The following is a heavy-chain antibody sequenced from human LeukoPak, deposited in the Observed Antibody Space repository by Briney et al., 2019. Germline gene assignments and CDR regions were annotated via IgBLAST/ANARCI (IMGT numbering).Heavy chain of an antibody. CDR3: ARQGGNYAVSY. J-gene: IGHJ4*02. V-gene: IGHV3-7*01. CDR1: GFTFSTYW. CDR2: IKQDGCEK. Sequence: GGSLRVSCAASGFTFSTYWMSWVRQAPGKGLEWVAKIKQDGCEKYYVDSVKGRFTISRDNAKNSLYLQMNSLRAEDTAVYYCARQGGNYAVSYWGQGTLVTVSS. D-gene: IGHD1-7*01.